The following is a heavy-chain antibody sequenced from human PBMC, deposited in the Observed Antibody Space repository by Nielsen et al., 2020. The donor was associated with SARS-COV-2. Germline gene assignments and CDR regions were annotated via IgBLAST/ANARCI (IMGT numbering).Heavy chain of an antibody. V-gene: IGHV3-20*01. J-gene: IGHJ2*01. CDR2: INWNGGST. CDR3: ATEAVADDWYFDL. Sequence: GESLKISCAASGFTFDDYGMSWVRQAPGKGLEWVSGINWNGGSTGYADSVKGRFTISRDNAKNSLYLQMNRLRAEDTALYHCATEAVADDWYFDLWGRGTLVTVSS. CDR1: GFTFDDYG. D-gene: IGHD6-19*01.